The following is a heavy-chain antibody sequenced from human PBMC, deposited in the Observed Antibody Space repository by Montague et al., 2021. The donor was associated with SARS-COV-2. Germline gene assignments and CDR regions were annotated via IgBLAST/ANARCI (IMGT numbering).Heavy chain of an antibody. J-gene: IGHJ4*02. CDR3: ARAGYSSGYDY. V-gene: IGHV3-7*04. D-gene: IGHD6-19*01. CDR1: GLTFNNYW. Sequence: SLRLSCAASGLTFNNYWMAWVRQAPGKALEWISNIKEDGGAKNYVDSVKGRFTISRDNTKNLLFLQMNSLSVEDTAVYYCARAGYSSGYDYWGQGTLVTVSS. CDR2: IKEDGGAK.